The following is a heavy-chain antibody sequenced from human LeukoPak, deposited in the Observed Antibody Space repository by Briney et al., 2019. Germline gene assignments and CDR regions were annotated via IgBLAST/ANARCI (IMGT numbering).Heavy chain of an antibody. CDR3: ARGNYDYVWGGTDY. CDR1: GGSISNYY. CDR2: IYFTGST. Sequence: SETLSLTCTVSGGSISNYYWSWIRQPPGKGLEWIGYIYFTGSTYYNPSLKSRVTISVDTSKNQFSLKLSSVTAADTAVYYCARGNYDYVWGGTDYWGQGTLVTVSS. D-gene: IGHD3-16*01. V-gene: IGHV4-59*08. J-gene: IGHJ4*02.